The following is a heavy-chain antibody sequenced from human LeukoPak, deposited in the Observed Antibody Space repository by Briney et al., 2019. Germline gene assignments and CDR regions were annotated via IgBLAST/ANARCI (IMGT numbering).Heavy chain of an antibody. V-gene: IGHV3-11*04. CDR3: ARRGFYDTSGYLFDY. CDR2: ISTSGSGT. D-gene: IGHD3-22*01. CDR1: GFTVSSNY. Sequence: GGSLRLSCAASGFTVSSNYMSWVRQAPGKGLEWVSYISTSGSGTYYADSVKGRFTISRDNAKNSLYLQMNSLRAEDTAVYYCARRGFYDTSGYLFDYWGQGTLVTVSS. J-gene: IGHJ4*02.